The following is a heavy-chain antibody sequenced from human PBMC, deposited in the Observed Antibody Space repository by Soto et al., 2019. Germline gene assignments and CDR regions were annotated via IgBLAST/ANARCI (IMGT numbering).Heavy chain of an antibody. CDR1: GFTFSSYA. CDR2: ISYDGSNK. V-gene: IGHV3-30-3*01. Sequence: QVQLVESGGGVVQPGRSLRLSCAASGFTFSSYAMHWVRQAPGKGLEWVAVISYDGSNKYYADSVKGRFTISRDNSKNTLYLQMNSLRAEDTAVYYCARRDRQYYYDSSGGAFDIWGQGTMVTVSS. CDR3: ARRDRQYYYDSSGGAFDI. J-gene: IGHJ3*02. D-gene: IGHD3-22*01.